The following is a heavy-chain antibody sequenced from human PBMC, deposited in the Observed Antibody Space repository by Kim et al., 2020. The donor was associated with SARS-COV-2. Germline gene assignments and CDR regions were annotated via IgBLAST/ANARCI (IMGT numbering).Heavy chain of an antibody. D-gene: IGHD2-2*01. V-gene: IGHV3-23*01. CDR3: ATAEFEGQYFSSNFDY. CDR1: GFTLSSYG. CDR2: ISRSGDDT. Sequence: GGSLRLSCAASGFTLSSYGMFWVRQAPGKGLEWVSAISRSGDDTPYAGSVKGRFTISRDNSKNTPYLQMNSLRAEDTAVYYCATAEFEGQYFSSNFDYWGQGTLVTVSS. J-gene: IGHJ4*02.